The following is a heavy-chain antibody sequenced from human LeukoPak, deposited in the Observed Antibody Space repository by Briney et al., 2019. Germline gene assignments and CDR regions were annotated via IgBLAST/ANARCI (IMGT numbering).Heavy chain of an antibody. D-gene: IGHD3-16*02. CDR2: IYYSGIT. J-gene: IGHJ3*02. CDR3: ARHNYDYVWGSYRSMLAFDI. V-gene: IGHV4-39*01. CDR1: GGSISSSSYY. Sequence: SETLSLTCTVSGGSISSSSYYWGWIRQPPGKGLEWIGSIYYSGITYYNPSLKSRVTISVDTSKNQFSLKLSSVTAADTAVYYCARHNYDYVWGSYRSMLAFDIWGQGTMVTVSS.